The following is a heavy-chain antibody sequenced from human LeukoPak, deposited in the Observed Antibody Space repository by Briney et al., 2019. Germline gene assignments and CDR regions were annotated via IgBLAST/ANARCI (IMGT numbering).Heavy chain of an antibody. V-gene: IGHV3-21*01. Sequence: GGSLRLSCAASGFTFSSYSMNWVRQAPGKGLEWVSSISSSSSYIYYADSVKGRFTISRDNTKNSLYLQMNSLRAEDTAVYYCARDSTGVVRGVIIGAFDIWGQGTMVTVSS. CDR2: ISSSSSYI. J-gene: IGHJ3*02. D-gene: IGHD3-10*01. CDR3: ARDSTGVVRGVIIGAFDI. CDR1: GFTFSSYS.